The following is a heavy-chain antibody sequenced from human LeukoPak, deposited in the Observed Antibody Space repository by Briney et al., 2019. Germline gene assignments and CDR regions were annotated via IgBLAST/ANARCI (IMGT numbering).Heavy chain of an antibody. D-gene: IGHD3-16*01. Sequence: HTGGSQRLSCAPSGLTFSSYFMTWARQPPGKGRGWLSSISVRADNTYYADSVKGRFTISRNNSKNTLYLQMTRLRAEDTAVYYCAKGGWGDYWGLGTLVTVSS. J-gene: IGHJ4*02. CDR3: AKGGWGDY. CDR2: ISVRADNT. V-gene: IGHV3-23*01. CDR1: GLTFSSYF.